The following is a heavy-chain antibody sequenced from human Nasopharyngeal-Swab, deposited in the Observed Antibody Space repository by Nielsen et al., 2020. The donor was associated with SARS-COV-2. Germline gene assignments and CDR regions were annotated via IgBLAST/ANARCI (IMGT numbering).Heavy chain of an antibody. Sequence: GGSLRLSCAGSGFTFSRYWMSWVRQAPGKGLEWVANIKQDGSEKYYEDSVKGRFTISRDNAKNSLYLQMNSLRAEDTAVYYCARDKGMRDYVWGSYRSSYYYYYGMDVWGQGTTGTVSS. J-gene: IGHJ6*02. V-gene: IGHV3-7*01. CDR2: IKQDGSEK. CDR1: GFTFSRYW. D-gene: IGHD3-16*02. CDR3: ARDKGMRDYVWGSYRSSYYYYYGMDV.